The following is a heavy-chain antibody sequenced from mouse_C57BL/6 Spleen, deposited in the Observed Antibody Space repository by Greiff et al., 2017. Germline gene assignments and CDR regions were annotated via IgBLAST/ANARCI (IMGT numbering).Heavy chain of an antibody. CDR1: GYTFTSYG. V-gene: IGHV1-81*01. D-gene: IGHD2-4*01. J-gene: IGHJ2*01. Sequence: QVQLQQSGAELARPGASVKLSCKASGYTFTSYGISWVKQRTGQGLEWLGEIYPRSGNTYYTEKFKGKATLTADKSSSTAYIELRSLTSEDAAGYCCARGSYDDDGSPFDYWGQGTTLTVSS. CDR2: IYPRSGNT. CDR3: ARGSYDDDGSPFDY.